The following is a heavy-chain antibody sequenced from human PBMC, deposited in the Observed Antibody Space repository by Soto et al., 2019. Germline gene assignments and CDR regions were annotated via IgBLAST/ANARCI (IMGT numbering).Heavy chain of an antibody. D-gene: IGHD3-22*01. CDR3: VKDSGPRDATYYYDSSGPGDI. CDR1: GFTFSSYA. J-gene: IGHJ3*02. V-gene: IGHV3-64D*06. Sequence: GGSLRLSCSASGFTFSSYAMHWVRQAPGKGLEYVSAISSNGGSTYYADSVKGRFTISRDNSKNTLYLQMGSLRAEDTAVYYCVKDSGPRDATYYYDSSGPGDIWGQGTMVTVSS. CDR2: ISSNGGST.